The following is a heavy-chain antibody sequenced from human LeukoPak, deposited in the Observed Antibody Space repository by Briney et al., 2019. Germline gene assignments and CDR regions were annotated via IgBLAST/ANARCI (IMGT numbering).Heavy chain of an antibody. CDR3: ARRTGYYDGFDY. V-gene: IGHV4-59*01. CDR2: NYYSGST. Sequence: SETLSLTCTVSGGSISSYYWSWIRQPPGKGLEWIGYNYYSGSTNYNPSLKSRVTISVDTSKNQFSLKLSSVAAADTAVYYCARRTGYYDGFDYWGQGTLVTVSS. D-gene: IGHD3/OR15-3a*01. CDR1: GGSISSYY. J-gene: IGHJ4*02.